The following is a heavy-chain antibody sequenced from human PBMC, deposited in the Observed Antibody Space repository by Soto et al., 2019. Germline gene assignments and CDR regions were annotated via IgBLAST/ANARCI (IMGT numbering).Heavy chain of an antibody. J-gene: IGHJ5*02. CDR2: IIPIFGTA. V-gene: IGHV1-69*13. D-gene: IGHD2-15*01. CDR1: GGTFSSYA. CDR3: AGAPYCSGGSCYSGQRWFDP. Sequence: GASVKVSCKASGGTFSSYAISWVRQAPGQELEWMGGIIPIFGTANYAQKFQGRVTITADESTSTAYMELSSLRSEDTAVYYCAGAPYCSGGSCYSGQRWFDPWGQGTLVTAPQ.